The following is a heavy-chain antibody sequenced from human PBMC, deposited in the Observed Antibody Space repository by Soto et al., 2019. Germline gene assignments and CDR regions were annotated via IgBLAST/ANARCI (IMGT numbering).Heavy chain of an antibody. CDR3: ARDRGGVLRFLECLDY. CDR1: GFTFSSYA. CDR2: ISYDGGNK. Sequence: QVQLVESGGGVVQPGRSLRLSCAASGFTFSSYAMHWVRQAPGKGLEWVAVISYDGGNKYYADSVKGRFTISRDNSKNTLYLQMNSLRAEDTAVYYCARDRGGVLRFLECLDYWGQGTLVTVSS. D-gene: IGHD3-3*01. V-gene: IGHV3-30-3*01. J-gene: IGHJ4*02.